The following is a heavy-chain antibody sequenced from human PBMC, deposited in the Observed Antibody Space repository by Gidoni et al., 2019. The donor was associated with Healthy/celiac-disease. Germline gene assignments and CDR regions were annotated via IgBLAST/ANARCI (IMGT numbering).Heavy chain of an antibody. CDR1: GFTFSSYA. Sequence: QVQLVESGGGVAQPGRSLRLACAASGFTFSSYAMHWVSQAPGKGLEWVAVISYDGSNKYYADSVKGRFTISRDNSKNTLYLQMNSLRAEDTAVYYCARDQGVAARVSLGWFDPWGQGTLVTVSS. J-gene: IGHJ5*02. CDR2: ISYDGSNK. CDR3: ARDQGVAARVSLGWFDP. V-gene: IGHV3-30-3*01. D-gene: IGHD6-6*01.